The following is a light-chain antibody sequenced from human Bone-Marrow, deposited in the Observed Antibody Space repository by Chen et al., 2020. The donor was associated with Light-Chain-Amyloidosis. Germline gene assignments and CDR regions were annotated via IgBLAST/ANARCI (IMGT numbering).Light chain of an antibody. Sequence: SYVLTQPSSVSVAPGQTATIACGGNNIGSTSVHWYQQPPGQAPLLVVYDYRDRPAGIPGRLSGSNSGNTATLTISSVEAGDEADDYGQVWERSSDRPVFGGGTKLTVL. CDR3: QVWERSSDRPV. CDR1: NIGSTS. V-gene: IGLV3-21*02. CDR2: DYR. J-gene: IGLJ3*02.